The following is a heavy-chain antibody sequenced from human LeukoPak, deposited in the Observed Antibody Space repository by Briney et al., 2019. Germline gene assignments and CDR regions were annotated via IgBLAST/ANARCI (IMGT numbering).Heavy chain of an antibody. CDR1: GGSISSGDYY. CDR2: IYYSGST. Sequence: SQTLSLTCTVSGGSISSGDYYWCWIRQPPGKGLEWIGYIYYSGSTYYNPSLKSRVTISVDTSKNQFSLKLSSVTAADTAVYYCARGFRYPEPPRRVVPAAANYYYMDVWGKGTTVTVSS. J-gene: IGHJ6*03. CDR3: ARGFRYPEPPRRVVPAAANYYYMDV. V-gene: IGHV4-30-4*01. D-gene: IGHD2-2*01.